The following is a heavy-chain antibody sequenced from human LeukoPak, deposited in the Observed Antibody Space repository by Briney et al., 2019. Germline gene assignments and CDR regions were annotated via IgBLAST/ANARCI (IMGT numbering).Heavy chain of an antibody. D-gene: IGHD3-3*01. CDR1: GFTFSSYA. CDR3: AKDGNDDFWSGYRDY. Sequence: GGSLRLSCAASGFTFSSYAMHWVRQAPGKGLEWVSGISWNSGSIGYADSVKGRFTISRDNAKNSLYLQMNSLRAEDTALYYCAKDGNDDFWSGYRDYRGQGTLVTVSS. CDR2: ISWNSGSI. J-gene: IGHJ4*02. V-gene: IGHV3-9*01.